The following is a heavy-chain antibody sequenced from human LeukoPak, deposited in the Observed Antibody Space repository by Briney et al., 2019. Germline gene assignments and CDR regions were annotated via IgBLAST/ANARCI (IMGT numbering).Heavy chain of an antibody. D-gene: IGHD6-13*01. J-gene: IGHJ4*02. CDR1: GFTFNGNW. CDR2: ISSSSSTI. Sequence: GGSLRLSCAGSGFTFNGNWMHWVRQAPGKGLEWVSYISSSSSTIYYADSVKGRFTISRDNAKNSLYLQMNSLRAEDTAVYYCAREGKAAASPIDYWGQGTLVTVSS. CDR3: AREGKAAASPIDY. V-gene: IGHV3-48*01.